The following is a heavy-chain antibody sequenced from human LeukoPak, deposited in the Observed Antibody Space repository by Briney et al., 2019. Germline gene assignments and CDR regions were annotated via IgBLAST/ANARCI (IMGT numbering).Heavy chain of an antibody. Sequence: GASVKVSCKASGYTFTGYYMHWVRQAPGQGLEWMGWINPNSGGTNYARKFQGRVTMTRDTSISTAYMELSRLRSDDTAVYYCARDKGKYSGSYPLDYWGQGTLVTVSS. CDR3: ARDKGKYSGSYPLDY. V-gene: IGHV1-2*02. D-gene: IGHD1-26*01. CDR2: INPNSGGT. CDR1: GYTFTGYY. J-gene: IGHJ4*02.